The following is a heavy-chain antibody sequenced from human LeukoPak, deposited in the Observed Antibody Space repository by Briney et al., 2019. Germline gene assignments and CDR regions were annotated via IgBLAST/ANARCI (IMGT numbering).Heavy chain of an antibody. J-gene: IGHJ6*03. V-gene: IGHV1-46*01. Sequence: ASVKVSCKASGYTFTSYYMHWVRQAPGQGLEWMGIINPSGGSTSYAQKFQGRVTMTRDTSTSTVYMELSSLRSEDTAVYYCARVSTAAGPYYYYYYMDVWGKGTTVTVSS. CDR2: INPSGGST. CDR1: GYTFTSYY. CDR3: ARVSTAAGPYYYYYYMDV. D-gene: IGHD6-13*01.